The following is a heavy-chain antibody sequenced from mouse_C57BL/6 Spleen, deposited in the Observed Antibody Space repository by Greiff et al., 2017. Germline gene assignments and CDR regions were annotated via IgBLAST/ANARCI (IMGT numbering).Heavy chain of an antibody. CDR2: IHPNSGST. CDR3: ARGVITTVDYFDY. CDR1: GYTFTSYW. V-gene: IGHV1-64*01. Sequence: QVQLQPPGAELVKPGASVKLSCKASGYTFTSYWMYWVKQRPGQGLEWIGMIHPNSGSTNYNEKFKSKVTLTVDKDTSTAYMQLNSLTFEDSAVYYCARGVITTVDYFDYWGQGTTLTVSS. D-gene: IGHD1-1*01. J-gene: IGHJ2*01.